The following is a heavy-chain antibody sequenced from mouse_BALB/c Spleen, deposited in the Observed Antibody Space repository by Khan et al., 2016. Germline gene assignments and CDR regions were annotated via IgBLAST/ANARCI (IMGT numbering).Heavy chain of an antibody. CDR3: ARGGLRYYYA. Sequence: QVQLKESGPGLVATSQSPSIIFTVSGFSLTGLVVKRARKPPGKGLEWLGMIWGDGSTDYNSALKTRLSISKDNSKSQVFLKMNSLQTDDTARYYCARGGLRYYYA. V-gene: IGHV2-6-7*01. J-gene: IGHJ4*01. CDR2: IWGDGST. D-gene: IGHD2-4*01. CDR1: GFSLTGLV.